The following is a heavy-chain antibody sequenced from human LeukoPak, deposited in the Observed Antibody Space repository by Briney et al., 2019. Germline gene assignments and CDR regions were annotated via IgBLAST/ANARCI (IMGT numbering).Heavy chain of an antibody. Sequence: ASVKVSCKASGYTFTSYGISWVRQAPGQGLEWMGWISAYSGNTNYAQKLQGRVTMTTDTSTSTAYMELRSLRSDDTAVYYCARVGNWNIIPQLGNFDYWGQGTLVTVSS. CDR2: ISAYSGNT. CDR3: ARVGNWNIIPQLGNFDY. V-gene: IGHV1-18*01. D-gene: IGHD1/OR15-1a*01. CDR1: GYTFTSYG. J-gene: IGHJ4*02.